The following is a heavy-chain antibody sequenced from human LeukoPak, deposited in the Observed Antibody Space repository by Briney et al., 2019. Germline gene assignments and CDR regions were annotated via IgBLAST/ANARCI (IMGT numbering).Heavy chain of an antibody. V-gene: IGHV1-2*02. CDR3: ARGRFGEWDNWFDP. CDR1: GYTFTAYY. J-gene: IGHJ5*02. Sequence: GASVKVSCKASGYTFTAYYMHWVRQAPGQGLEWMAWINPNSGAANYAQKFQGRVTMTRDTSISTAYMELSRLTSDDTAVYFCARGRFGEWDNWFDPWGQGTLVTVSS. CDR2: INPNSGAA. D-gene: IGHD3-10*01.